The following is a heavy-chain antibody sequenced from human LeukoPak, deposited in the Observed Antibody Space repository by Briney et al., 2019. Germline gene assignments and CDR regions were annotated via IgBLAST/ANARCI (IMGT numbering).Heavy chain of an antibody. D-gene: IGHD1-26*01. CDR3: ARDIGVWDEKTFDY. J-gene: IGHJ4*02. Sequence: ASVKVSCKPSGYTFTDYYTHWVRQAPGQGLEWMGWISPDSDFTKYAQKFQDRVTLTRDTSISTVYMELSRLRSDDTAMYFCARDIGVWDEKTFDYRGQGTLVTVSS. V-gene: IGHV1-2*02. CDR1: GYTFTDYY. CDR2: ISPDSDFT.